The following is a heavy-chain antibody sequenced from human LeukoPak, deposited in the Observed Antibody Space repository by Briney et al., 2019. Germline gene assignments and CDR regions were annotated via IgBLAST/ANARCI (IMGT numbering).Heavy chain of an antibody. Sequence: ASVKVSCKASGYTFTSYGISWVRQAPGQGLEWMGWISAYNGNTNYAQKLQGRVTMTTGTSTSTAYMELRSLRSDDTAVYYCARGDYDFWSGYPYYFDYWGQGTLVTVSS. V-gene: IGHV1-18*01. CDR2: ISAYNGNT. D-gene: IGHD3-3*01. J-gene: IGHJ4*02. CDR1: GYTFTSYG. CDR3: ARGDYDFWSGYPYYFDY.